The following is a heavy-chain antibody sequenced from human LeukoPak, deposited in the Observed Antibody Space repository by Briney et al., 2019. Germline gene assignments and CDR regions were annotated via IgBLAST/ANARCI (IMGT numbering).Heavy chain of an antibody. CDR1: RFSFSGFG. J-gene: IGHJ4*02. CDR2: IYGGGGVI. Sequence: PGGSLRLSCAASRFSFSGFGKYWVRQAPRKGLEWVAGIYGGGGVIKYADSVKGRFTISRDNSENTLYLQMHSLRVEDTAIYYCAKDRVPDSGYDIDYWGQGTLVTVSS. CDR3: AKDRVPDSGYDIDY. V-gene: IGHV3-23*03. D-gene: IGHD5-12*01.